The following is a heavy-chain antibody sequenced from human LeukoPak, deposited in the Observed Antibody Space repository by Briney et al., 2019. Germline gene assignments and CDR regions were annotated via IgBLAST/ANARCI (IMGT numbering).Heavy chain of an antibody. V-gene: IGHV4-34*01. CDR3: ARRSWGVYYFDY. Sequence: SETLSLTCAVYGGSFSGYYWSWIRQPPGKGLEWIGEINHSGSTNYNPSLKSRVTISVDTSKNQFSLQLSSVTAADTAVYYCARRSWGVYYFDYWGQGTLVTVSS. D-gene: IGHD3-10*01. CDR2: INHSGST. CDR1: GGSFSGYY. J-gene: IGHJ4*02.